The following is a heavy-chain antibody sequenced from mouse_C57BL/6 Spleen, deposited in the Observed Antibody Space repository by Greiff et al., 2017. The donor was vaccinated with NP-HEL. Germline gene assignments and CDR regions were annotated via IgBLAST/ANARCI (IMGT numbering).Heavy chain of an antibody. CDR2: IYPGDGDT. J-gene: IGHJ4*01. V-gene: IGHV1-80*01. Sequence: VQLKQSGAELVKPGASVKISCKASGYAFSSYWMNWVKQRPGKGLEWIGQIYPGDGDTNYNGKFKGKATLTADKSSSTAYMQLSSLTSEDSAVYFCARGDNGSSYYYAMDYWGQGTSVTVSS. CDR3: ARGDNGSSYYYAMDY. CDR1: GYAFSSYW. D-gene: IGHD1-1*01.